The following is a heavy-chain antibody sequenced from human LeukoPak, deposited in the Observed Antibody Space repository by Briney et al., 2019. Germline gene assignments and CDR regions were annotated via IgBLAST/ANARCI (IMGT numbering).Heavy chain of an antibody. J-gene: IGHJ4*02. Sequence: QPGGSLRLSCAASGFTFSSYAMHWVRQAPGKGLEWVAIISYDGSNQYYADSVKGRFTISRDNFKNTLYLQMNSLRTEDTAVYHCARGMWQWLVGIDFWGQGTLVTVSS. CDR2: ISYDGSNQ. CDR3: ARGMWQWLVGIDF. V-gene: IGHV3-30*04. D-gene: IGHD6-19*01. CDR1: GFTFSSYA.